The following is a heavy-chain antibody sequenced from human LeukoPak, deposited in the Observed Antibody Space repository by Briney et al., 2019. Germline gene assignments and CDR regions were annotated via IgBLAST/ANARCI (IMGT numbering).Heavy chain of an antibody. Sequence: PGGSLRLSCAASGFSFSNYEMNWVRQAPGQGLEWISYITASSATIYYADSVKGRFTVSRDNARNSLYLQMNGLRGEDTAVYYCAKDFGDYSGWFFDYWGQGTLVTVSS. CDR1: GFSFSNYE. J-gene: IGHJ4*02. V-gene: IGHV3-48*03. CDR3: AKDFGDYSGWFFDY. CDR2: ITASSATI. D-gene: IGHD6-19*01.